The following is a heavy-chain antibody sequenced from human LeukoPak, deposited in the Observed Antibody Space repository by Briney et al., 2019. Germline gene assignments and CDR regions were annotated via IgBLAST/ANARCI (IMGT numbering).Heavy chain of an antibody. V-gene: IGHV4-4*02. J-gene: IGHJ4*02. CDR3: ARDNRGYYDSSGYYGLGY. D-gene: IGHD3-22*01. CDR2: IYHSGST. Sequence: PSETLSLTCAVSGGSISSSNWWSWVRQPPGKGLEWIGEIYHSGSTNYNPSLKSRVTISVDKSKNQFSLKLSSVTAADTAVYYCARDNRGYYDSSGYYGLGYWGQGTLVTVSS. CDR1: GGSISSSNW.